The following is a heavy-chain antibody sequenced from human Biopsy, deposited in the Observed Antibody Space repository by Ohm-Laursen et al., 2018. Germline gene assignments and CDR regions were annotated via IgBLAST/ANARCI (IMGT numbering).Heavy chain of an antibody. J-gene: IGHJ3*01. Sequence: ASVKVSCNGSGYAVNDYFLHWLRQAPGQGPEWMGWISPNSGGTNYAQKFQGRVTMTTDTSTSTVYLELRRLVSDDTAVYYCARDIMNRIAGLVARSDVFDVWGQGTLVTVSS. CDR2: ISPNSGGT. D-gene: IGHD3-16*01. CDR3: ARDIMNRIAGLVARSDVFDV. CDR1: GYAVNDYF. V-gene: IGHV1-2*02.